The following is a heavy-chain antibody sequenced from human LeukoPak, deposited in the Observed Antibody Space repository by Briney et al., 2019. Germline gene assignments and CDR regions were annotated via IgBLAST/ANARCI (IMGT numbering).Heavy chain of an antibody. V-gene: IGHV3-23*01. CDR2: ISGSGGST. Sequence: GGSLRLSCAASGFTFSGYAVSWVRQAPGKGLEWVSAISGSGGSTYYADSVKGRFTISRDNSKNTLYLQMNSLRAEDSAVYYCAKAVGPSGYYPASWGQGTLVTVSS. CDR3: AKAVGPSGYYPAS. D-gene: IGHD3-22*01. J-gene: IGHJ5*02. CDR1: GFTFSGYA.